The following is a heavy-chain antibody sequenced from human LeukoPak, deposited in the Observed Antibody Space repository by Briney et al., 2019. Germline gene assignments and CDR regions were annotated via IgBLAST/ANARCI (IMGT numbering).Heavy chain of an antibody. Sequence: SETLSLTCAVYGGSFSGYYWSWIRQPPGKGLEWIGEINHSGSTYYNPSLKSRVTISVDTSKNQFSLKLSSVTAADTAVYYCARPSRWGGSHYYYYYYGMDVWGQGTTVTVSS. J-gene: IGHJ6*02. D-gene: IGHD4-23*01. CDR2: INHSGST. V-gene: IGHV4-34*01. CDR1: GGSFSGYY. CDR3: ARPSRWGGSHYYYYYYGMDV.